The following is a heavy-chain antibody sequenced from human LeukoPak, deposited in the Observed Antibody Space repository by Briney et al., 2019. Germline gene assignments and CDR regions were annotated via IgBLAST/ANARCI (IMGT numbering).Heavy chain of an antibody. V-gene: IGHV4-61*02. J-gene: IGHJ4*02. Sequence: SQTLSLTCTVSGGPFSSGSYYWIWIRQPAGKGLEWIGRFYTSGSTNYNPSLKSRVTVSADTSKNQFSLRLSSVTAADTAVYYCARGPYYDFWSGYPYLDYWGQGTLVTVSS. D-gene: IGHD3-3*01. CDR1: GGPFSSGSYY. CDR2: FYTSGST. CDR3: ARGPYYDFWSGYPYLDY.